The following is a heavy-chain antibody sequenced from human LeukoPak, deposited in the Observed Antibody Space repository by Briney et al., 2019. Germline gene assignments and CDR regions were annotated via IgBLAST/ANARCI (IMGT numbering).Heavy chain of an antibody. Sequence: GGSLRLSCAASGFTFDDYAMHWVRQAPGKGLEWVSGISWNSGSIGYADSVKGRFTISRDNAKNSLYLQMNSLRAEDMALYYCAKGSKGFWQLGHFDYWGQGTLVTVSS. CDR1: GFTFDDYA. V-gene: IGHV3-9*03. CDR2: ISWNSGSI. J-gene: IGHJ4*02. CDR3: AKGSKGFWQLGHFDY. D-gene: IGHD6-6*01.